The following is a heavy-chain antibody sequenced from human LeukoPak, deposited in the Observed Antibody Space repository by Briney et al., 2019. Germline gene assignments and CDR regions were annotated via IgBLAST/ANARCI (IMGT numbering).Heavy chain of an antibody. J-gene: IGHJ4*02. CDR3: ARGQPWLPH. V-gene: IGHV7-4-1*02. D-gene: IGHD5-24*01. CDR1: GYTLTTQS. Sequence: ASVKVSCKASGYTLTTQSMNWVRQAPGQGLEWMGWINTDTGSSTYAQGFTGRFVFSLDTSVSTAYLQISSLEADDTAVYYCARGQPWLPHWGQGSLVTVSS. CDR2: INTDTGSS.